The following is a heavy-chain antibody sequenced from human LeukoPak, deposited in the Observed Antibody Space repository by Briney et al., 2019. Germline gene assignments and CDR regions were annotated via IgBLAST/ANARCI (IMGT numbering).Heavy chain of an antibody. CDR2: IRSKANSYAT. CDR1: GFTFSGSA. D-gene: IGHD1-26*01. J-gene: IGHJ5*02. Sequence: GGSLRLSCAASGFTFSGSAMHWVRQASGKGLEWVGRIRSKANSYATAYAASVKGRFTISRDDSKNTAYLQMNSLKTEDTAVYYCTRPTPMVGATENPYNWFDPWGQGTLVTVSS. V-gene: IGHV3-73*01. CDR3: TRPTPMVGATENPYNWFDP.